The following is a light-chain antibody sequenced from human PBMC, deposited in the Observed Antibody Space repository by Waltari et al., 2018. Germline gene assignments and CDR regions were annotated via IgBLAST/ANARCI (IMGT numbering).Light chain of an antibody. CDR1: QSIGRS. CDR2: DVS. J-gene: IGKJ1*01. CDR3: QKYERLPAT. V-gene: IGKV3-20*01. Sequence: EIVLTQSPGTLSLSPGERATLSCRASQSIGRSLVWHQQKPGQAPRLLIYDVSRRATGIPDRFSGSGYGTDFSLTISRLEPEDFAVYYCQKYERLPATFGQGTTVEIK.